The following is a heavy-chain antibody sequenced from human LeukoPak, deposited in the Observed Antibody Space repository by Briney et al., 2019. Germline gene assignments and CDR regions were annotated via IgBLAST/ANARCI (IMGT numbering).Heavy chain of an antibody. CDR2: INPSGGST. CDR3: ATPYYYDSSGYYCSDAFDI. J-gene: IGHJ3*02. CDR1: GYTFTSYY. V-gene: IGHV1-46*01. D-gene: IGHD3-22*01. Sequence: ASVKVSCKASGYTFTSYYMHWVRQAPGQGLEWMGIINPSGGSTSYAQEFQGRVTMTRDTSTSTVYMELSSLRSEDTAVYYCATPYYYDSSGYYCSDAFDIWGQGTMVTVSS.